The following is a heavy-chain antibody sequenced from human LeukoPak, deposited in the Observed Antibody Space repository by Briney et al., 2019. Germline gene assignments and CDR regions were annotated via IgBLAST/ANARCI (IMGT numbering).Heavy chain of an antibody. CDR2: IYHTGST. D-gene: IGHD5-12*01. CDR3: ARLPFNSGYEYFDY. J-gene: IGHJ4*02. CDR1: GGSISSSNW. Sequence: SGTLSLTCAVSGGSISSSNWWSWVRQPPGKGLEWIGEIYHTGSTNYNPSLKSRVTISEDKSKNQFSLKLSPVTAADTAVYSCARLPFNSGYEYFDYWGQGTLVTVSS. V-gene: IGHV4-4*02.